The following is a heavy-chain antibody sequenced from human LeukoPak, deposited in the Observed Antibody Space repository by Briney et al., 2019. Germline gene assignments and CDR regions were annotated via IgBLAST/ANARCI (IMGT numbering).Heavy chain of an antibody. D-gene: IGHD3-22*01. CDR3: TTDSGIEGRLTYYYDSSGLSHDY. CDR1: GFSFSNSW. Sequence: PGGSLRLSCAASGFSFSNSWMSWVRQAPGKGLEWVGRIKSKTDGGTTDYAAPVKGRFTISRDDSKNTLYLQMNSLKTEDTAVYYCTTDSGIEGRLTYYYDSSGLSHDYWGQGTLVTVSS. J-gene: IGHJ4*02. CDR2: IKSKTDGGTT. V-gene: IGHV3-15*01.